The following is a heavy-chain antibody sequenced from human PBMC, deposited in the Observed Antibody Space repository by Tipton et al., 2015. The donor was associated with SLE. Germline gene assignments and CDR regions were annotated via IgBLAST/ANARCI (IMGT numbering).Heavy chain of an antibody. CDR3: ATGPAQADY. J-gene: IGHJ4*02. V-gene: IGHV3-23*01. CDR1: GFTFNSYA. Sequence: SLRLSCAASGFTFNSYAMSWVRQAPGKGLEWVSTISGNGGGTYYADSVKGRFTISRDNSRNTLYLQMNSLRAEDTAVYYCATGPAQADYWGQGTLVTVSS. D-gene: IGHD7-27*01. CDR2: ISGNGGGT.